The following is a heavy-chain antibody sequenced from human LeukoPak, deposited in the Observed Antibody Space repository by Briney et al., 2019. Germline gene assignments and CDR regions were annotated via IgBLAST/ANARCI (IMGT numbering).Heavy chain of an antibody. CDR1: GYTFTTYD. CDR3: ARALSKSSTHYYYMDV. Sequence: ASVKVSCXASGYTFTTYDINWVRQATGQGLEWMGWMNPNSGYTGFAQKFQGRVTMTRDTSISTAYMELSSLRSEDTAVYYCARALSKSSTHYYYMDVWGKGTTVTVSS. CDR2: MNPNSGYT. D-gene: IGHD2/OR15-2a*01. J-gene: IGHJ6*03. V-gene: IGHV1-8*01.